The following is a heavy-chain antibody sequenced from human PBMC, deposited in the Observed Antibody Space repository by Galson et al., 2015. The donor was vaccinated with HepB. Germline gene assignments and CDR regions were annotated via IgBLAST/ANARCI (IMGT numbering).Heavy chain of an antibody. V-gene: IGHV3-73*01. Sequence: SLRLSCAASGFTFSGSAMHWVRQASGKGLEWVGRIRSKANSYATAYAASVKGRFTISRDDSKNTAYLQMNSLKTEDTAVYYCTRHSGAVASPNWFDPWCQGTLVTVSS. CDR2: IRSKANSYAT. J-gene: IGHJ5*02. D-gene: IGHD6-19*01. CDR1: GFTFSGSA. CDR3: TRHSGAVASPNWFDP.